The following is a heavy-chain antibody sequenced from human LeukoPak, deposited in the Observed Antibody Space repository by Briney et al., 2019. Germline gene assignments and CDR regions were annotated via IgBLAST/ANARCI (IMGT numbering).Heavy chain of an antibody. D-gene: IGHD2-15*01. J-gene: IGHJ3*02. CDR2: IYYSGST. CDR3: ARQGPRMDAFDI. CDR1: GGSISSSSYY. Sequence: KPSETLSLTCTVSGGSISSSSYYWGWIRQPPGKGLEWIGRIYYSGSTYYNPSLKSRVTISVDTSKNQFSLKLSSVTAADTAVYYCARQGPRMDAFDIWGQGTMVTVSS. V-gene: IGHV4-39*01.